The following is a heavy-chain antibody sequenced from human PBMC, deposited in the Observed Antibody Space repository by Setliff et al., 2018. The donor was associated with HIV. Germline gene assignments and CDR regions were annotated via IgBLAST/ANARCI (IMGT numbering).Heavy chain of an antibody. D-gene: IGHD6-19*01. CDR3: ARHSDWYGNDAFDI. J-gene: IGHJ3*02. Sequence: GGSLRLSCAASGFIFSNYWMHWVRQAPGKGLVWVSRVNSDGSSISYADSVKGRFTISRDNAKNTLYLQMNSLRGEDTAVYYCARHSDWYGNDAFDIWGQGTRVTVSS. CDR1: GFIFSNYW. CDR2: VNSDGSSI. V-gene: IGHV3-74*01.